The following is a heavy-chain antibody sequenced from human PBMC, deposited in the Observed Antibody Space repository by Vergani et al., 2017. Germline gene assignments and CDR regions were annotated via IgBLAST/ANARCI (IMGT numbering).Heavy chain of an antibody. J-gene: IGHJ5*02. D-gene: IGHD3-22*01. V-gene: IGHV3-21*01. Sequence: EVQLVESGGGLVKPGGSLRLSCAASGFTFSSYSMNWVRQAPGKGLEWVSSISSSSSYIYYADSVKGRFTISRDNAKNSLYLQMNSLRAEDTAVYYCARGLFTTAGWFDPWGQGTLVTVSS. CDR3: ARGLFTTAGWFDP. CDR2: ISSSSSYI. CDR1: GFTFSSYS.